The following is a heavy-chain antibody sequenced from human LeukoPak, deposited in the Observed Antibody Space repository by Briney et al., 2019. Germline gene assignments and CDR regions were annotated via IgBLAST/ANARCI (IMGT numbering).Heavy chain of an antibody. CDR1: GFTFSSYS. V-gene: IGHV3-9*01. CDR2: ISWNSGSI. J-gene: IGHJ4*02. CDR3: AKARGVVGANFDY. Sequence: GGSLRLSCAASGFTFSSYSMTWVRQAPGKGLEWVSGISWNSGSIGYADSVKGRFTISRDNAKNSLYLQMNSLRAEDTALYYCAKARGVVGANFDYWGQGTLVTVSS. D-gene: IGHD1-26*01.